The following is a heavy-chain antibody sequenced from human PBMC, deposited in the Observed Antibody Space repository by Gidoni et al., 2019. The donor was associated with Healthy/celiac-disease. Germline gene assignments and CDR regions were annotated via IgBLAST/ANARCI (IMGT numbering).Heavy chain of an antibody. CDR3: ARVSGYSSGRRESYYYYYGMDV. CDR2: IIPIFGTA. D-gene: IGHD6-19*01. V-gene: IGHV1-69*01. Sequence: QVQLVQSGAEVKKPGSSVKVSCKASGGTFSSYAISWVRQAPGQGLEWMGGIIPIFGTANYAQKFQGRVTITADESTSTAYMELSSLRSEDTAVYYCARVSGYSSGRRESYYYYYGMDVWGQGTTVTVSS. J-gene: IGHJ6*02. CDR1: GGTFSSYA.